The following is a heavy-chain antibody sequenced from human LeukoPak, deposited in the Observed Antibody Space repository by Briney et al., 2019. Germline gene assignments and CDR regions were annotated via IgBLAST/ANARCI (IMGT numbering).Heavy chain of an antibody. Sequence: SVKISCKASGGTFSSYAISWVRQAPGQGLEWMGGIIPIFGTANYAQKFQGRVTITADESTSTAYMELSSLRSEDTAVYYCARPNIRYQLLPLNFDYWGQGTLVTVSS. CDR1: GGTFSSYA. V-gene: IGHV1-69*13. D-gene: IGHD2-2*01. CDR3: ARPNIRYQLLPLNFDY. J-gene: IGHJ4*02. CDR2: IIPIFGTA.